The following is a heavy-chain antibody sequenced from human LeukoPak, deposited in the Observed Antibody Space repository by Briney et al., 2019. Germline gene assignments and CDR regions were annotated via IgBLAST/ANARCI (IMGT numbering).Heavy chain of an antibody. Sequence: GGSLRLSCAASGFTFSGSAMPWVRQASGKGLEWVGRIRSKANSYATAYAASVKGRFTISRDDSKNTAYLQMNSLKPEDTAVYYCTRLAVTAGAWDYWGQGTLVTVSS. CDR2: IRSKANSYAT. D-gene: IGHD4-11*01. CDR1: GFTFSGSA. J-gene: IGHJ4*02. CDR3: TRLAVTAGAWDY. V-gene: IGHV3-73*01.